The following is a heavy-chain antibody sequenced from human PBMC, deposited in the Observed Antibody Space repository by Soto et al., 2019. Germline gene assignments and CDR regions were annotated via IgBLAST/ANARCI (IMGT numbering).Heavy chain of an antibody. D-gene: IGHD4-17*01. CDR3: SRDPDDYGGNSPAFDI. J-gene: IGHJ3*02. CDR1: GDSISNGYH. Sequence: SETLSLTCAVSGDSISNGYHWAWLRQPPGKGLEWIANIYHIGTTYYNPSLTSRFNISVDTFKNQFSLTLTSVTAADSAVYYCSRDPDDYGGNSPAFDIWGQGTMVTVSS. CDR2: IYHIGTT. V-gene: IGHV4-38-2*01.